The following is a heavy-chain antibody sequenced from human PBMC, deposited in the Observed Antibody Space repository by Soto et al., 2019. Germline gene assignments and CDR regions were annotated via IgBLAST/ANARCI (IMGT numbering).Heavy chain of an antibody. Sequence: QVQLVQSGAEVKKPGASVKVSCKASGHTFTSYAMHWVRQAPGQRLEWMGWINAGNGNTKYSHKFQGRVTITRDTSASTAYMELSSLRSEDTAVYYCARGPGGPDGPGDYWGQGTLVTVSS. CDR3: ARGPGGPDGPGDY. CDR1: GHTFTSYA. V-gene: IGHV1-3*01. J-gene: IGHJ4*02. CDR2: INAGNGNT. D-gene: IGHD2-15*01.